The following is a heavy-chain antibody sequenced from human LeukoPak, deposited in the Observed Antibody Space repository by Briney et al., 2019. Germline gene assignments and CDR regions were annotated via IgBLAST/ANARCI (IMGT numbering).Heavy chain of an antibody. V-gene: IGHV3-43D*03. Sequence: GGSLRLSGAASGFTFDYYALHWVRPAPGKGLEGVSLISWGGGSTYYADAVKGRFTTSGDNRKNPLYPQNNSLRAEDTAFKYGAKAKISAADPDYLYYWGHGTLV. J-gene: IGHJ4*01. CDR2: ISWGGGST. D-gene: IGHD6-13*01. CDR3: AKAKISAADPDYLYY. CDR1: GFTFDYYA.